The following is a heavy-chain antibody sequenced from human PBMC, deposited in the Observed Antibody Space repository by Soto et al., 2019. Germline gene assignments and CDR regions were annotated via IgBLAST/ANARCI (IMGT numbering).Heavy chain of an antibody. D-gene: IGHD3-22*01. CDR2: IIPIFGTA. CDR3: ARDGQVNYYDSSGYRPDAFDI. V-gene: IGHV1-69*06. Sequence: SVKVSCKASGGTFSSYAIIWVRQAPGQGLEWMGGIIPIFGTANYAQKFQGRVTITADKSTSTAYMELSSLRSEDTAVYYCARDGQVNYYDSSGYRPDAFDIWG. J-gene: IGHJ3*02. CDR1: GGTFSSYA.